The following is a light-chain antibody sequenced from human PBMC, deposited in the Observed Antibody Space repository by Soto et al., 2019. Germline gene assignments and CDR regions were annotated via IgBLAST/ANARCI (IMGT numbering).Light chain of an antibody. J-gene: IGKJ3*01. Sequence: EIVLTQSPGTLSVSTGERATLFCRARQSISSTYLAWYQKKPGQAPRLLLYGAFNRATGIPDRFSGSGSGTDFTLTISRLEPEDCAFYYCQQYGSSSFAFGPGTKVEIK. CDR3: QQYGSSSFA. CDR2: GAF. V-gene: IGKV3-20*01. CDR1: QSISSTY.